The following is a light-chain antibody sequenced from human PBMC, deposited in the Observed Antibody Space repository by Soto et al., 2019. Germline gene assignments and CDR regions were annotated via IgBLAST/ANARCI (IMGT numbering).Light chain of an antibody. CDR1: SSDVGSYNL. CDR2: EGS. V-gene: IGLV2-23*03. Sequence: QSALTQPASVSGSPGQSITISCTGTSSDVGSYNLVSWYQQHPRKAPKLMIYEGSKRPSGFSNRFSGSKSGNTASLTISGLQAEDAADYYCCSYAGSSTLVVFGGGTKVTVL. CDR3: CSYAGSSTLVV. J-gene: IGLJ2*01.